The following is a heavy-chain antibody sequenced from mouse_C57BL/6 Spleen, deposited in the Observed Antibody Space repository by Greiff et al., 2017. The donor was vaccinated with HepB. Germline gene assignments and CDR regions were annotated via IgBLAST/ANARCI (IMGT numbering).Heavy chain of an antibody. D-gene: IGHD3-2*02. CDR2: ISSGSSTI. CDR3: AAQNAMDY. V-gene: IGHV5-17*01. CDR1: GFTFSDYG. J-gene: IGHJ4*01. Sequence: EVKLMESGGGLVKPGGSLKLSCAASGFTFSDYGMHWVRQAPEKGLEWVAYISSGSSTIYYADTVKGRFTISRDNAKNTLFLQMTSLRSEDTAMYYCAAQNAMDYWGQGTSVTVSS.